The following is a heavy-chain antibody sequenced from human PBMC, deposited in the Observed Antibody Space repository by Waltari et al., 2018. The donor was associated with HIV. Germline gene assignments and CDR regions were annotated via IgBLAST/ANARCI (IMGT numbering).Heavy chain of an antibody. D-gene: IGHD1-26*01. V-gene: IGHV3-48*03. CDR1: GSRVSSYE. J-gene: IGHJ4*02. CDR2: ISTTGSTV. CDR3: TRGLRLLTSILPFDY. Sequence: EVQLVQSGGGLVQPGGSLTLPWAASGSRVSSYEMHWVRQAPGKGLEWVSYISTTGSTVYYADSVKGRFPISRDNAKNSLYLQMNSLRAEDTAVYYCTRGLRLLTSILPFDYWGQGTLVPVSS.